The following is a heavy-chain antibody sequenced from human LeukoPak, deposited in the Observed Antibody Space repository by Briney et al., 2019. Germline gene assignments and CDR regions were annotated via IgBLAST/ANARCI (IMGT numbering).Heavy chain of an antibody. CDR2: IYHSGAT. CDR3: ARESYSNPDTFDY. V-gene: IGHV4-38-2*02. J-gene: IGHJ4*02. Sequence: SETLSLTCSVSGSSISRGYFWGWIRQPPGRGLERIGSIYHSGATYYNPSLKSRVTISLDTSRNQFSLKLTSVTAADTAVYYCARESYSNPDTFDYWGQGTLVTVSS. D-gene: IGHD4-11*01. CDR1: GSSISRGYF.